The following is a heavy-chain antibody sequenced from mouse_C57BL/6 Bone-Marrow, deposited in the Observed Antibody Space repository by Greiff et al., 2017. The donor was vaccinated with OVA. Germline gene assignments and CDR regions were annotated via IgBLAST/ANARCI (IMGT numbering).Heavy chain of an antibody. CDR3: ARFDYESWFAY. CDR2: ISSGSSTI. CDR1: GFTFSDYG. Sequence: EVNVVESGGGLVKPGGSLKLSCAASGFTFSDYGMHWVRQAPEKGLEWVAYISSGSSTIYYADTVKGRFTISRDNAKNTLFLQMTSLRSEDTAMYYCARFDYESWFAYWGQGTLVTVSA. J-gene: IGHJ3*01. D-gene: IGHD2-4*01. V-gene: IGHV5-17*01.